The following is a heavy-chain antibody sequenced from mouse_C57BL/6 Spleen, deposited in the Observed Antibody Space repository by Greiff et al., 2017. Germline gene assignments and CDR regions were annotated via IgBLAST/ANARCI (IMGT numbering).Heavy chain of an antibody. D-gene: IGHD2-3*01. CDR2: IYPGSGNT. CDR1: GYTFTDYY. Sequence: VQLQESGAELVRPGASVKLSCKASGYTFTDYYINWVKQRPGQGLEWIARIYPGSGNTYYNEKFKGKATLTAEKSSSTAYMQLSSLTSADAAVYFYARDYDGYFAWFAYWGQGTLVTVSA. CDR3: ARDYDGYFAWFAY. J-gene: IGHJ3*01. V-gene: IGHV1-76*01.